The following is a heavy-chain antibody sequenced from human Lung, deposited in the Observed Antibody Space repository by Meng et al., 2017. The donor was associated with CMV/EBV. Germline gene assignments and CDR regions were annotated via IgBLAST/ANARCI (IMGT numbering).Heavy chain of an antibody. CDR3: ARVYCSGGSCYSPFHY. Sequence: ASVKVSCKASGYTFSDYCIGWVRQAPGQGLEWMGWINSYSGHTNYAQKLQGRVTMTTDTSTSSAYMELRSLRSDDTAVYYCARVYCSGGSCYSPFHYWGQGTLVTVSS. D-gene: IGHD2-15*01. J-gene: IGHJ4*02. V-gene: IGHV1-18*01. CDR2: INSYSGHT. CDR1: GYTFSDYC.